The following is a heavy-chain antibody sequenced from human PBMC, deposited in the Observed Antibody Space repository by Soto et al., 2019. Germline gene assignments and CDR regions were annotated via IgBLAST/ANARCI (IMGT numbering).Heavy chain of an antibody. CDR2: INPNSGTT. D-gene: IGHD2-2*01. J-gene: IGHJ4*02. CDR3: ARRLGRGQYHFDY. Sequence: ASVKVSCKASGYIFGGYYVHWVRQAPGQGPEWMGWINPNSGTTDYAQRFQGRVTMTRDTSIDTAYMELNSLTSDDTAVYYCARRLGRGQYHFDYWGQGTLVTVSS. V-gene: IGHV1-2*02. CDR1: GYIFGGYY.